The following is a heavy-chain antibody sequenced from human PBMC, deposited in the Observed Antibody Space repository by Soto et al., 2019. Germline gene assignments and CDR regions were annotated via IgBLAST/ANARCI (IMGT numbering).Heavy chain of an antibody. CDR1: GYTFTSYD. CDR3: ARGGYSSSQVENYGMDV. D-gene: IGHD6-13*01. V-gene: IGHV1-8*01. Sequence: GASVKVSCKASGYTFTSYDINWVRQATGQGLEWMGWMNPNSGNTGYAQKFQGRVTMTRSTSISTAYMELSSLRSEDTAVYYCARGGYSSSQVENYGMDVWGQGTTVTVSS. CDR2: MNPNSGNT. J-gene: IGHJ6*02.